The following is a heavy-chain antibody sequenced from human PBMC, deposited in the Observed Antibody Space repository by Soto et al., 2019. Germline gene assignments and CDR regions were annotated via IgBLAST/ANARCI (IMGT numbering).Heavy chain of an antibody. CDR3: LKDKGMRTGHYYYGMDV. J-gene: IGHJ6*02. CDR2: VNWNSGSR. V-gene: IGHV3-9*01. CDR1: GLIFDDYA. Sequence: SIRLASAASGLIFDDYAMPWVRHTPEKGLEWVAGVNWNSGSRGYADSVRGRFTISRDSATNSLYLQMNSLRPEDTALYYCLKDKGMRTGHYYYGMDVWGQGTTVTGSS.